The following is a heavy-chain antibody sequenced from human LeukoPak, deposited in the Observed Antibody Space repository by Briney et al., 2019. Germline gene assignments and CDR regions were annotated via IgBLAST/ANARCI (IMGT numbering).Heavy chain of an antibody. V-gene: IGHV3-30-3*01. CDR3: ARDDVAYCGTDCYWGAY. D-gene: IGHD2-21*02. Sequence: GGSLRLSCAASGFTFSSYAMHWVRQAPGKGLEWVAVISYDGSNKYYADSVKGRFTISRDKSKDTLYLQMNSLRAEDTAVYYCARDDVAYCGTDCYWGAYWGQGTLVTVSS. CDR1: GFTFSSYA. CDR2: ISYDGSNK. J-gene: IGHJ4*02.